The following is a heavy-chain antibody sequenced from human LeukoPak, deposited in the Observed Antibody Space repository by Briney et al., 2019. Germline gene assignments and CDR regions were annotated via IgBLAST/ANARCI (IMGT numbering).Heavy chain of an antibody. D-gene: IGHD3-22*01. V-gene: IGHV4-59*01. Sequence: PSETLSLTCTVSGGSISSYYWSWIRQPPGKGLEWIGYIYYSGSTNYNPSLKSRVTISVDTSKNQFSLKLSSVTAADTAVYYCARESRMIDASDIWGQGTMVTVSS. J-gene: IGHJ3*02. CDR1: GGSISSYY. CDR3: ARESRMIDASDI. CDR2: IYYSGST.